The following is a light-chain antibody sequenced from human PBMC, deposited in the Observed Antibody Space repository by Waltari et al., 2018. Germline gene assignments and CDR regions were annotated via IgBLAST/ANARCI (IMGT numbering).Light chain of an antibody. CDR2: DAS. CDR1: QSESNN. CDR3: QQYNNWPLYT. Sequence: EAMMTQSPATLSVSPGDRATLSCRASQSESNNVAWFQQKPGQAPSLLIYDASTRATGVPARFSGSGSGTEFTLTISSLQTEDFAVYYCQQYNNWPLYTFGQGTKLEI. V-gene: IGKV3-15*01. J-gene: IGKJ2*01.